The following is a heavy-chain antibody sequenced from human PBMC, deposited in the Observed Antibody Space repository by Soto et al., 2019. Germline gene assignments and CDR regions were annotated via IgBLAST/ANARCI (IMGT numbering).Heavy chain of an antibody. CDR1: GGSTSGKY. Sequence: QVHLQESGPGVVKASETLSLTCSLSGGSTSGKYWSWIRQSAGKGLEWIGRIYSSGRTHYNPSLGIRVSMSVAQNSFSLMLTSVTAADTAIYYCARDFDVNTALDYWYFALWGRGTQVSVSS. CDR3: ARDFDVNTALDYWYFAL. D-gene: IGHD3-9*01. CDR2: IYSSGRT. J-gene: IGHJ2*01. V-gene: IGHV4-4*07.